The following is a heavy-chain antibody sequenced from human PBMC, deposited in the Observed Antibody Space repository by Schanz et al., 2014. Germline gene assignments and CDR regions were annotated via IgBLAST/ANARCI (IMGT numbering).Heavy chain of an antibody. V-gene: IGHV3-23*01. CDR3: ARPALWFGDNCFDP. Sequence: EVQLLESGGGLVQPGGSLRLSCAASGFTFSSYAMSWVRQAPGKGLEWVSTIGTSGGTNYAESVKGRFTISRDNAKNTLYLQMNSLRAEDTAVYYCARPALWFGDNCFDPWGQGTLXTVSS. CDR1: GFTFSSYA. J-gene: IGHJ5*02. CDR2: IGTSGGT. D-gene: IGHD3-10*01.